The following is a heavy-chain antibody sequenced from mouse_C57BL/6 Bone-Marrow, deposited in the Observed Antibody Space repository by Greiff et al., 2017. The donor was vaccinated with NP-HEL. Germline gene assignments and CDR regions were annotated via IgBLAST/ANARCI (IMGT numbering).Heavy chain of an antibody. D-gene: IGHD1-1*01. V-gene: IGHV1-62-2*01. J-gene: IGHJ1*03. CDR2: FYPGRGSI. CDR1: GYTFTEYT. CDR3: ARHGDYFGSSYGYFDV. Sequence: LQESGAELVKPGASVKLSCKASGYTFTEYTIHWVKQRSGQGLEWIGWFYPGRGSIKYNEKFKDKATLTADKSSSTVYMDLSRLTSEDAAVYFCARHGDYFGSSYGYFDVWGTGTTVTVSS.